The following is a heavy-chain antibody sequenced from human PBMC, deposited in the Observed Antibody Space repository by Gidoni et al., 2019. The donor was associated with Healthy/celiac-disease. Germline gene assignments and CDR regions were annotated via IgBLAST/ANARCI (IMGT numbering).Heavy chain of an antibody. Sequence: QVQLVQSGAEVKKPGASVKVSCKASGYTFTGYYMHWVRQAPGQGLEWMGWINPNSGGTNYAQKCQGRVTMTRDTSISTAYMELSRLRSDDTAVYYCARDPLGWNPYYFDYWGQGTLVTVSS. CDR2: INPNSGGT. CDR1: GYTFTGYY. D-gene: IGHD1-1*01. CDR3: ARDPLGWNPYYFDY. J-gene: IGHJ4*02. V-gene: IGHV1-2*02.